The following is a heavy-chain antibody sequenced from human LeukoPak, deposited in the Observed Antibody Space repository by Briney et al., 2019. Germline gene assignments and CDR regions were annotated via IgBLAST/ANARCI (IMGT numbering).Heavy chain of an antibody. CDR3: ARFETWYYAACDV. CDR2: ISRRGDTI. CDR1: GFSLSDHE. Sequence: GGSLRLSCAASGFSLSDHEMNWVRQAPGKGLEWISHISRRGDTIYYADSVTGRFTISRDSAKNSLLLQMNSLRAEDTAVYYWARFETWYYAACDVWSRETMV. D-gene: IGHD3-3*01. J-gene: IGHJ3*01. V-gene: IGHV3-48*03.